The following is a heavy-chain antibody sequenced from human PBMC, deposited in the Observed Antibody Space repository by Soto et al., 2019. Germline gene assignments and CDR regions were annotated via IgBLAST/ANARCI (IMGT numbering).Heavy chain of an antibody. J-gene: IGHJ4*02. Sequence: ASVKVSCKASGYTFTSYYMHWVRQAPGQGLEWMGMINPSGGSTTYAQKFQGRVTMTRDTSTSTVYMELSSLRSEDTAVYYCAIMGVFIVDYFDYWGQGTLVTV. V-gene: IGHV1-46*01. CDR3: AIMGVFIVDYFDY. CDR2: INPSGGST. CDR1: GYTFTSYY. D-gene: IGHD3-3*01.